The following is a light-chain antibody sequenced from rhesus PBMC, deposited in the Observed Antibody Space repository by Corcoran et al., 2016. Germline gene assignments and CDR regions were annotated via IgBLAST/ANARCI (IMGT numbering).Light chain of an antibody. J-gene: IGKJ1*01. V-gene: IGKV1-25*01. CDR1: QDISRY. Sequence: DIQMSQSPSSLSASVGDRVTIACRARQDISRYLNWYQPKPGKAPKPRVYKASTLQSGVPSGCSGSGSWTDFTLTISSLQSEDFGAYYWQQYTSSPPTFGQGTKVEIK. CDR2: KAS. CDR3: QQYTSSPPT.